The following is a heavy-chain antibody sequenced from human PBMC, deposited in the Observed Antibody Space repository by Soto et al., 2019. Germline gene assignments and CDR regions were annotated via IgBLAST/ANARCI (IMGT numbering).Heavy chain of an antibody. D-gene: IGHD2-15*01. Sequence: PSETLSLTCAVYGGSFSGYYWSWIRQPPGKGLEWIGEINHSGSTNYNPSLKSRVTISVDTSKNQFSLKLSSVTAADTAVYYCARDWVVAATRAQYYFDYWGQGTLVTVSS. CDR1: GGSFSGYY. CDR2: INHSGST. J-gene: IGHJ4*02. V-gene: IGHV4-34*01. CDR3: ARDWVVAATRAQYYFDY.